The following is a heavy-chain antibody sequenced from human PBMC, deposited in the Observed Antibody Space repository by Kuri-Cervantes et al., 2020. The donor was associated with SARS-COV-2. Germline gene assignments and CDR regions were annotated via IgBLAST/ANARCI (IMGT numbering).Heavy chain of an antibody. CDR3: VTSLPRSGWDGEDAFDI. D-gene: IGHD6-19*01. CDR2: IYNSGST. J-gene: IGHJ3*02. Sequence: SYYWMSWVRQPPGKGLEWIGNIYNSGSTYYNPSLKSRVTISVDTSKKQFSLKLSSVTAADTAMYYCVTSLPRSGWDGEDAFDIWGQGTMVTVSS. V-gene: IGHV4-39*01. CDR1: SYY.